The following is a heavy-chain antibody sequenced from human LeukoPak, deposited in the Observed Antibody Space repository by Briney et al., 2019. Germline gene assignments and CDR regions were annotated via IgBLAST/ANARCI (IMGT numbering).Heavy chain of an antibody. V-gene: IGHV5-51*01. D-gene: IGHD5-24*01. Sequence: HGESLKISCKGSGYSFTSYWIGWVRQMPGKGLEWMGVIYPGDSDTRYSPSFQGQVTISADKSISTAYLQWSSLKASDTAMYYCARKGAGLQLGRDAFDIWGQGTMVTVSS. J-gene: IGHJ3*02. CDR1: GYSFTSYW. CDR3: ARKGAGLQLGRDAFDI. CDR2: IYPGDSDT.